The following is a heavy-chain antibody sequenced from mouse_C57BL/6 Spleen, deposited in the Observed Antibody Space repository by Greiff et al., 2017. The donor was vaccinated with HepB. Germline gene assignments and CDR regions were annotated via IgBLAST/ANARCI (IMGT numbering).Heavy chain of an antibody. V-gene: IGHV5-16*01. D-gene: IGHD1-1*01. J-gene: IGHJ4*01. Sequence: EVKLMESEGGLVQPGSSMKLSCTASGFTFSDYYMAWVRQVPEKGLEWVANINYDGSSTYYLDSLKSRFIISRDNAKNILYLQMSSLKSEDTATYYCARNYGSSPYYYAMDYWGQGTSVTVSS. CDR1: GFTFSDYY. CDR3: ARNYGSSPYYYAMDY. CDR2: INYDGSST.